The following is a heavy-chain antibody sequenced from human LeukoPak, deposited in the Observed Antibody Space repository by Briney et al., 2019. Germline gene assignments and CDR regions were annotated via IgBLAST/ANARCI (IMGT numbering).Heavy chain of an antibody. CDR2: INHSGST. Sequence: PSETLSLTCAVYGGSFSGYYWSWIRQPPGKGLEWIGGINHSGSTNYNPSLKSRVTISVDTSKNQFSLKLSSVTAADTAVYYCARGRQQQLVRGVNWFDPWGQGTLVTVSS. CDR1: GGSFSGYY. J-gene: IGHJ5*02. CDR3: ARGRQQQLVRGVNWFDP. D-gene: IGHD6-13*01. V-gene: IGHV4-34*01.